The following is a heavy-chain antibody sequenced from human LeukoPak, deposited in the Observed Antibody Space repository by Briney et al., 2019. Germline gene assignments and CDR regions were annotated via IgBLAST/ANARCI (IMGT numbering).Heavy chain of an antibody. CDR2: IYYSGST. D-gene: IGHD2-2*01. CDR3: ATSTGSSNLGF. Sequence: PSETLSLTCTVSGGSISSSSYYWGWIRQPPGKGLEWIGSIYYSGSTSYNPSLKSRITISVDTSKNLFSLKLRFVTAADMAVYYCATSTGSSNLGFWGQGTLVTLSS. CDR1: GGSISSSSYY. V-gene: IGHV4-39*01. J-gene: IGHJ4*02.